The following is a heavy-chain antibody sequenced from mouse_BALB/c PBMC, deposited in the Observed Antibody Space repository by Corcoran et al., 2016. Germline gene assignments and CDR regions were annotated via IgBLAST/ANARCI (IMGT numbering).Heavy chain of an antibody. J-gene: IGHJ2*01. CDR3: AREGSDGYFVRYYYFDY. CDR1: GYTFTSYV. D-gene: IGHD2-3*01. Sequence: EVQLQQSGPELVKPGASVKMSCKASGYTFTSYVMHWVKQKPGQGLEWIGYINPYNDGTKYNEKFKGKATLTSDKSSSTAYMEFSSLTSDDSAVYYCAREGSDGYFVRYYYFDYWGQGTTLTVSS. CDR2: INPYNDGT. V-gene: IGHV1S136*01.